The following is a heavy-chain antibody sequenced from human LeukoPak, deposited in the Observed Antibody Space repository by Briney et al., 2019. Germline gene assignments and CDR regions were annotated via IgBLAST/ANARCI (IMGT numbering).Heavy chain of an antibody. CDR2: IYPGDSDA. CDR1: GYSFNTYW. D-gene: IGHD2-15*01. V-gene: IGHV5-51*01. CDR3: ARGYCTGGTCYSPPYFDY. Sequence: GESLKISCKGSGYSFNTYWIGWVRQMPGKGLEWMGIIYPGDSDARYSPSFQGQVTISADKSISIAYLQWSSLKASDTAMYYCARGYCTGGTCYSPPYFDYWGQGTLVTVSS. J-gene: IGHJ4*02.